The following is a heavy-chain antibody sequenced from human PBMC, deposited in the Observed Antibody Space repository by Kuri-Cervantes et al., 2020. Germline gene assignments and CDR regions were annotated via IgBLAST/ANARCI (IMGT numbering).Heavy chain of an antibody. CDR1: GYTFTGYY. D-gene: IGHD5-12*01. Sequence: ASVKVSCKASGYTFTGYYMHWVRQAPGQGLEWMGWINPNSGGTNYAQKLQGRVTMTRDTSISTAYMELSRLRSDDTAVYYCARDGLPPSLYYYYYGMDVWGQGTTVTGYS. V-gene: IGHV1-2*02. CDR3: ARDGLPPSLYYYYYGMDV. CDR2: INPNSGGT. J-gene: IGHJ6*01.